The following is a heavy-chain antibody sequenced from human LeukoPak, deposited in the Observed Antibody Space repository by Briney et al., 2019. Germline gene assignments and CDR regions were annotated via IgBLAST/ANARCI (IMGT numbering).Heavy chain of an antibody. J-gene: IGHJ3*02. CDR3: ARDFRGSVDAFDI. V-gene: IGHV4-59*01. Sequence: SETLSLTCTVSGGSISDYYWNWMRQPPGKGLEWIGYIYYSGRTNYNPSLKSRVSISVDTSKNQFSLKLSSVTAADTAVYYCARDFRGSVDAFDIWGQGTMDAVSS. CDR1: GGSISDYY. CDR2: IYYSGRT.